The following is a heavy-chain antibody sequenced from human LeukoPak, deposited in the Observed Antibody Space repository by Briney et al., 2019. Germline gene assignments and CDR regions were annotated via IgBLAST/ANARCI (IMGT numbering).Heavy chain of an antibody. CDR3: ARDAPPYDFWSGYYLDYYYGMDV. CDR1: GFTFSNYA. CDR2: ISGGGGST. Sequence: GGSLRLSCAASGFTFSNYAMSWVRQAPGKGLEWVSAISGGGGSTYYADSVKGRFTISRDHSKNTLYLQMNSLRAEDTAVYYCARDAPPYDFWSGYYLDYYYGMDVWGQGTTVTVSS. J-gene: IGHJ6*02. D-gene: IGHD3-3*01. V-gene: IGHV3-23*01.